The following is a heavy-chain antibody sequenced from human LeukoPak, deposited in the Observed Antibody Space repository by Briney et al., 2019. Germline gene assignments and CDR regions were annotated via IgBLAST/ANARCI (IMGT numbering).Heavy chain of an antibody. CDR2: INHSGGT. CDR1: GGSFSGYY. CDR3: ARGATYYDILTGYYYRYSYFDY. D-gene: IGHD3-9*01. J-gene: IGHJ4*02. Sequence: SETLSLTRAVYGGSFSGYYWSWIRQPPGKGLEWIGEINHSGGTNYNPSLKSRVTISVDTSKNQFSLKLSSVTAADTAVYYCARGATYYDILTGYYYRYSYFDYWGQGTLVTVSS. V-gene: IGHV4-34*01.